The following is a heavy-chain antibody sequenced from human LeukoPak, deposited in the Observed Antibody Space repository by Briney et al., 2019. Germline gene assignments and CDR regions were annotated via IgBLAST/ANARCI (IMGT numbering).Heavy chain of an antibody. CDR1: GSSISSYY. CDR2: IYTSGST. CDR3: ASHSSGWYREAFDI. J-gene: IGHJ3*02. V-gene: IGHV4-4*07. Sequence: KPSETLSLTCTVSGSSISSYYWSWIRQPAGKGLEWIGRIYTSGSTNYNPSLESRVTMSVDTSKNQFSLKLSSVTAADTAVYYCASHSSGWYREAFDIWGQGTMVTVSS. D-gene: IGHD6-19*01.